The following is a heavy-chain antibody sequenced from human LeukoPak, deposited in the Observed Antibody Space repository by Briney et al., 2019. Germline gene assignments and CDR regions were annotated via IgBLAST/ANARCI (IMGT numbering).Heavy chain of an antibody. CDR3: SGRRSFYYDSSGYYYLDRGYFQH. V-gene: IGHV4-34*01. Sequence: SETLSLTCAVYGGSFSGYYWSWIRQPPGKGLEWIGEISHSGSTDYKPSLKSRVTISVDTSKNQFSMKLSSVTAEDTAVYYCSGRRSFYYDSSGYYYLDRGYFQHWRQGTLVTVSS. CDR1: GGSFSGYY. J-gene: IGHJ1*01. CDR2: ISHSGST. D-gene: IGHD3-22*01.